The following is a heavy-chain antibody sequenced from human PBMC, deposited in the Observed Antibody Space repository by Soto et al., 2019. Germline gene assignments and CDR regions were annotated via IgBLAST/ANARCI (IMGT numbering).Heavy chain of an antibody. D-gene: IGHD4-4*01. V-gene: IGHV1-69*13. CDR3: AREGAQYVYYYYGMEV. CDR2: IIPIFGTA. J-gene: IGHJ6*02. Sequence: SVKVSCKGSGGTFSSYAISWVRQAPGQGLEWMGGIIPIFGTANYAQKFQGRVTITADESTSTAYMELSSLRSEDTAVYYCAREGAQYVYYYYGMEVWGQGTTVTVSS. CDR1: GGTFSSYA.